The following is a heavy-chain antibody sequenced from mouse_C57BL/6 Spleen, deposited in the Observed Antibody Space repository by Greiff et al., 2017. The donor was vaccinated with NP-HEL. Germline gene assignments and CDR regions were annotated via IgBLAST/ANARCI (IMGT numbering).Heavy chain of an antibody. J-gene: IGHJ4*01. V-gene: IGHV5-9-1*02. CDR3: TRGLLDYAMDY. D-gene: IGHD2-10*01. CDR1: GFTFSSYA. Sequence: EVKLVESGEGLVKPGGSLKLSCAASGFTFSSYAMSWVRQTPEKRLEWVAYISSGGDYIYYADTVKGRFTISRDNARNTLYLQMSSLKSEDTAMYYCTRGLLDYAMDYWGQGTSVTVSS. CDR2: ISSGGDYI.